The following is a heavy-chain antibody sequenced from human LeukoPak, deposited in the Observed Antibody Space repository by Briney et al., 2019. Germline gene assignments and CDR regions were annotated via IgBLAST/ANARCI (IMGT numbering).Heavy chain of an antibody. CDR3: ARVPYYYDSSGYYVDY. CDR1: GYTFTGNF. V-gene: IGHV1-2*02. J-gene: IGHJ4*02. D-gene: IGHD3-22*01. Sequence: GASVKVSCKTSGYTFTGNFIHWVRQAPGQGPEWMGWINPNNGDTNYAQKFQGRVTLTRVTSISTAYMELSRLRSDDTAVYYCARVPYYYDSSGYYVDYWGQGTLVTVSS. CDR2: INPNNGDT.